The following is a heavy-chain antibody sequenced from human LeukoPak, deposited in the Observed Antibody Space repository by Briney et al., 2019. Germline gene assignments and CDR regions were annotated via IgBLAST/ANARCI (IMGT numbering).Heavy chain of an antibody. CDR3: ARQTGSGLFILP. D-gene: IGHD3/OR15-3a*01. J-gene: IGHJ4*02. CDR1: GGSISDYY. CDR2: IFASGST. V-gene: IGHV4-4*07. Sequence: SETLSLTCTVSGGSISDYYWTWIRQPAGKGLEWIGRIFASGSTDHNPSLKSRITMSIDTSKSQFSLTLSSVTAADTAVYYCARQTGSGLFILPGGQGTLVTVSS.